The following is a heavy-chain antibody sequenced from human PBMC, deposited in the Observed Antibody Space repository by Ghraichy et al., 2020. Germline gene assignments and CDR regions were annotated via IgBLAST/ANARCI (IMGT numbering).Heavy chain of an antibody. J-gene: IGHJ6*03. CDR1: GGSFSGYY. Sequence: SETLSLTCAVYGGSFSGYYWSWIRQPPGKGLEWIGEINHSGSTNYNPSLKSRVTISVDTSKNQFSLKLSSVTAADTAVYYCARAVVVVPAANGYYYMDVWGKGTTVTVSS. D-gene: IGHD2-2*01. CDR3: ARAVVVVPAANGYYYMDV. CDR2: INHSGST. V-gene: IGHV4-34*01.